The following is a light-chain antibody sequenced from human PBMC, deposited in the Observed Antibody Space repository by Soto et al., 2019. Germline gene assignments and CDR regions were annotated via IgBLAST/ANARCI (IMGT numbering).Light chain of an antibody. CDR3: RVWDSSSDHQV. Sequence: SYELTQPPSVSVAPGKTARITCVGNNIGSKIVHWHQQKPGQAPVLVIYYDSDRPSGIPERFSGANSWNTATLTISRVEGXXXXXYYCRVWDSSSDHQVFGGGTK. CDR1: NIGSKI. CDR2: YDS. J-gene: IGLJ2*01. V-gene: IGLV3-21*04.